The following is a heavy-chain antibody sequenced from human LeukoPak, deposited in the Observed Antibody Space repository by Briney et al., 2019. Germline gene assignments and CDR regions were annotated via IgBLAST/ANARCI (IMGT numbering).Heavy chain of an antibody. J-gene: IGHJ4*02. Sequence: GGSLRLSCAASGFTFSNYDMHWVRQAPGKGLEWVTFIRYDGNNKYYADSVKGRFTISRDNSKNTLYLQINSLRAEDTAVYYCARDGRYYGSGMFWGQGTLVTVSS. CDR3: ARDGRYYGSGMF. D-gene: IGHD3-10*01. CDR1: GFTFSNYD. CDR2: IRYDGNNK. V-gene: IGHV3-30*02.